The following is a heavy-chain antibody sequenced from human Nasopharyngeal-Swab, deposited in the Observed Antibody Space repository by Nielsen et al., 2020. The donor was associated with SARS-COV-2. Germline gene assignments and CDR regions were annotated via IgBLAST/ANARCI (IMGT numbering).Heavy chain of an antibody. Sequence: GESLKISCEASGFTFSSYSMNWVRQAPGKGLEWISSISSSSSYIYYADSARGRFTISRDNAKNSLYLQMNSLRAEDTAVYYCARGCVLTGPSCYYYGMDVWGQGTTVTVSS. CDR1: GFTFSSYS. J-gene: IGHJ6*02. CDR3: ARGCVLTGPSCYYYGMDV. CDR2: ISSSSSYI. D-gene: IGHD3-9*01. V-gene: IGHV3-21*01.